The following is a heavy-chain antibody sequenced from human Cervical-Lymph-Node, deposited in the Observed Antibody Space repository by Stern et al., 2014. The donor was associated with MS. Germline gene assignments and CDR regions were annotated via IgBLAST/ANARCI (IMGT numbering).Heavy chain of an antibody. J-gene: IGHJ4*02. D-gene: IGHD4-23*01. CDR2: IWYDGNNK. V-gene: IGHV3-33*01. Sequence: QMQLVQSGGGVVKAGRSLRLSCAASGFTFSSYGMHWVRQAPGKGLEWVGVIWYDGNNKYHADSVKGRFTISRDNSKNTLYLQMSSLRAEDTAVYYCARDSGGNYVEDIDYWGQGTLVTVSS. CDR3: ARDSGGNYVEDIDY. CDR1: GFTFSSYG.